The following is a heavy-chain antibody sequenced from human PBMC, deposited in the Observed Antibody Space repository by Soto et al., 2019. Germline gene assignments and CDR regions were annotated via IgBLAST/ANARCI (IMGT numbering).Heavy chain of an antibody. D-gene: IGHD6-13*01. V-gene: IGHV2-70*01. J-gene: IGHJ6*02. CDR2: IDWDDDK. CDR3: ARIRGQTYSSSWYELPWPSAAGTSYYYGMDV. Sequence: ESGPTLVNPTQTLTLTCTFSGFSLSTSGMCVSWIRQPPGKALEWLALIDWDDDKYYSTSLKTRLTISKDTSKNQVVLTMTNMDPVDTATYYCARIRGQTYSSSWYELPWPSAAGTSYYYGMDVWGQGTTVTVSS. CDR1: GFSLSTSGMC.